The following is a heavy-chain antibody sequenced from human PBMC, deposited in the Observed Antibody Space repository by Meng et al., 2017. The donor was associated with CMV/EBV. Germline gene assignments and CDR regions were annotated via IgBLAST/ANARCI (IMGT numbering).Heavy chain of an antibody. CDR3: ARASYGRSPFYY. Sequence: SQTPSLTRAVYGGSFSGYYWSWIRQPPGKGLEWIGEINHSGSTNYNPSLKSRVTISVDTSKNQFSLKLSSVTAADTAVYYCARASYGRSPFYYWGQGTLVTVSS. J-gene: IGHJ4*02. CDR1: GGSFSGYY. CDR2: INHSGST. D-gene: IGHD5-18*01. V-gene: IGHV4-34*01.